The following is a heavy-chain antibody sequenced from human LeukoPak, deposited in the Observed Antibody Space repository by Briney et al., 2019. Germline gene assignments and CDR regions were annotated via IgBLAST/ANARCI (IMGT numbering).Heavy chain of an antibody. CDR1: GFTFSSYS. Sequence: GGSLRLXCAASGFTFSSYSMNWVRRAPGKGLESVSYITGSSSTIYYADSVKGRFTISRDNAKNSLYLQMNSLRAEDTAVYYCARALHYDFWSGYGYWGQGTLVTVSS. D-gene: IGHD3-3*01. CDR2: ITGSSSTI. V-gene: IGHV3-48*01. CDR3: ARALHYDFWSGYGY. J-gene: IGHJ4*02.